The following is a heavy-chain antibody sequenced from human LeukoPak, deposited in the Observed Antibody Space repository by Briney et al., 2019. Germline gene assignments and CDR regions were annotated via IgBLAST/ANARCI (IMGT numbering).Heavy chain of an antibody. CDR2: IYTSGST. J-gene: IGHJ4*02. CDR1: GGSISSSSYY. V-gene: IGHV4-61*02. CDR3: ARDSVATVFDY. Sequence: SETLSLTCTVSGGSISSSSYYWSWIRQPAGKGLEWIGRIYTSGSTNYNPSLKSRVTVSVDTSKNQFSLKLSSVTAADTAVYYCARDSVATVFDYWGQGTLVTVSS. D-gene: IGHD5-12*01.